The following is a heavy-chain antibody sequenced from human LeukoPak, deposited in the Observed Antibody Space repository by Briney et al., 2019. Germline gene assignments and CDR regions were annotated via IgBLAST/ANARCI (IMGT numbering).Heavy chain of an antibody. CDR3: ARQHESRDDARRFDY. CDR1: GYSFTSYW. Sequence: GESLKISCKGSGYSFTSYWIGWVRQMPGKGLEWMGIIYPGDSDTRYSPSFQGQVTISADKSISTAYLQWSSLKASDTAMYYCARQHESRDDARRFDYWGQGTLVTVSS. V-gene: IGHV5-51*01. CDR2: IYPGDSDT. D-gene: IGHD1-1*01. J-gene: IGHJ4*02.